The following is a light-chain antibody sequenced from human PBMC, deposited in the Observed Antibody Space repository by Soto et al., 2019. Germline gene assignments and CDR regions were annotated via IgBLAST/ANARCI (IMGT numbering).Light chain of an antibody. CDR1: HDITNY. J-gene: IGKJ1*01. Sequence: DIQMTQSPSFLSASVGDRVTITCQASHDITNYLNWYQQKSGKAPKLLIYDASNLETGVPSRFSGSGSGTHFTFTITILQPEDFATYYCQQYDDLWTFCQGTKVEIK. CDR2: DAS. CDR3: QQYDDLWT. V-gene: IGKV1-33*01.